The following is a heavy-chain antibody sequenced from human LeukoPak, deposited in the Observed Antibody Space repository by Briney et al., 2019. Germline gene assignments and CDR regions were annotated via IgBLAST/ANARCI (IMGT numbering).Heavy chain of an antibody. D-gene: IGHD1-26*01. CDR3: ARHGTGRRNWFDP. CDR2: IDPSDSYT. CDR1: GYSFTSYW. Sequence: GESLKISCKGSGYSFTSYWISWVRQMPGKGLDWMGTIDPSDSYTNYRPSFQGQITISADKSISTAYLQWSSLEASDTAMYYCARHGTGRRNWFDPWGQGTLVTVSS. V-gene: IGHV5-10-1*04. J-gene: IGHJ5*02.